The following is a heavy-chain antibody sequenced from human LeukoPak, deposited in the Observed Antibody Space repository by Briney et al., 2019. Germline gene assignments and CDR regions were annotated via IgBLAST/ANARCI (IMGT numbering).Heavy chain of an antibody. Sequence: GGSLRLSCAASGFTFDDYAMHWVRQAPGKGLEWVSLISGDGGSTYYADSVKGRFTISRDNSKNSLYLQMNSPRTEDTALYYCAKDDYYDSSDQPLDYWGQGTLVTVSS. J-gene: IGHJ4*02. CDR2: ISGDGGST. CDR3: AKDDYYDSSDQPLDY. CDR1: GFTFDDYA. D-gene: IGHD3-22*01. V-gene: IGHV3-43*02.